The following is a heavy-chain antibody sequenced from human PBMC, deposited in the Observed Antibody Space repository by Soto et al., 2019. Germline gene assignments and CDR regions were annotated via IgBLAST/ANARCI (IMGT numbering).Heavy chain of an antibody. CDR1: GFTFSSYA. V-gene: IGHV3-30-3*01. Sequence: QVQLVESGGGVVQPGRSLRLSCAASGFTFSSYAMHWVRQAPGKGLEWVAVISFDGSNKYYADSVKGRFTISRDNSKNTLYLQMNSLRAEDTAVYYCAREDRPNCGGDCYLVWDGMDVWGQGTTVTVSS. J-gene: IGHJ6*02. D-gene: IGHD2-21*02. CDR3: AREDRPNCGGDCYLVWDGMDV. CDR2: ISFDGSNK.